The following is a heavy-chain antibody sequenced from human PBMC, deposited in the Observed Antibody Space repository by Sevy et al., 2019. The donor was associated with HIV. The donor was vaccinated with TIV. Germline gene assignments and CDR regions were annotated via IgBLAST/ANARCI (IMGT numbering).Heavy chain of an antibody. Sequence: GGSLRLSCAASGFTFSNAWMSWVRRAPGKGLEWVGRIKSKTEGATRDFAAPVKGRLLISRDDSRNTVYLQMNSLKTEDTAVHYCTAGVGASDFDYWGQGTLVTVS. CDR2: IKSKTEGATR. J-gene: IGHJ4*02. CDR3: TAGVGASDFDY. V-gene: IGHV3-15*01. CDR1: GFTFSNAW. D-gene: IGHD1-26*01.